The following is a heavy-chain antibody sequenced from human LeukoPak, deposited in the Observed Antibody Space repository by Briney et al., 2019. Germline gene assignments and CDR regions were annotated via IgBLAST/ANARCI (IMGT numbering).Heavy chain of an antibody. CDR2: IYHSGTT. V-gene: IGHV4-4*02. CDR1: GDSISSKW. CDR3: ATYPSDYDFWSGVAFDI. Sequence: SGTLSLTCAVSGDSISSKWWSWVRQPPGKGLEWIGEIYHSGTTNYNPSLKSRVTISVDTSKNQFSLKLSSVTAADTAVYYCATYPSDYDFWSGVAFDIWGQGTMVTVSS. D-gene: IGHD3-3*01. J-gene: IGHJ3*02.